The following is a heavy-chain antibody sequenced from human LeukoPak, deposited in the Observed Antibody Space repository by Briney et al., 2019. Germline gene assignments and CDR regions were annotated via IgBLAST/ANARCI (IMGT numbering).Heavy chain of an antibody. CDR1: GVSISYYY. V-gene: IGHV4-59*01. D-gene: IGHD3-3*01. CDR2: IYNTGST. CDR3: ARVPTEWSYLRDYYYGMDA. J-gene: IGHJ6*02. Sequence: SETLSLTCTVSGVSISYYYWSWIRQPPGKGLEWIGSIYNTGSTNYNPSLKSRVTISVDTSKNQFSLKLSSVTAADTAVYYCARVPTEWSYLRDYYYGMDAWGQGTTVTVSS.